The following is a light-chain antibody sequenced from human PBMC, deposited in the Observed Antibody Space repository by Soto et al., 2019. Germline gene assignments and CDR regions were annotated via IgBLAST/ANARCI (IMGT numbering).Light chain of an antibody. Sequence: SYELTQRPSVSVSPGQTASITCSGDKLGDEYACWYQQKPGQSPVLVIYEDRKRPSGIPERLSGSNSGNTATLTISGTQAMDEADYYCQAWDSSNVVFGGGTKVTVL. CDR2: EDR. J-gene: IGLJ2*01. CDR1: KLGDEY. V-gene: IGLV3-1*01. CDR3: QAWDSSNVV.